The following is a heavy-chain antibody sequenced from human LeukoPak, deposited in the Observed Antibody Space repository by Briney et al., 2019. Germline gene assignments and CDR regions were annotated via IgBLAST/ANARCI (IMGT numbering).Heavy chain of an antibody. Sequence: GGSLRLSCTVSGFTVSSNSMSWVRQAPGKGLEWVSFIYSDNTHYSDSVKGRFTISRDNSKNTLYLQMNSLRAEDTAVYYCASSYSSSPHYYYYYMDVWGKGTTVTVSS. J-gene: IGHJ6*03. V-gene: IGHV3-53*01. D-gene: IGHD6-6*01. CDR1: GFTVSSNS. CDR3: ASSYSSSPHYYYYYMDV. CDR2: IYSDNT.